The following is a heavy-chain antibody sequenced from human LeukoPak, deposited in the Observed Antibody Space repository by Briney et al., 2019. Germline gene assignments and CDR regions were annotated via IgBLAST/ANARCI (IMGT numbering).Heavy chain of an antibody. V-gene: IGHV3-30*02. J-gene: IGHJ4*02. Sequence: GGSLRLSCTASGFSFKKYGTHWVRQAPGKGLEWVTFIQYDDSVEFYADSVKGRFTISRDNSKNALYLQMNSLRAEDTAIYYCTKNQDFWSGYSDYWGQGALVTVSS. CDR1: GFSFKKYG. D-gene: IGHD3-3*01. CDR3: TKNQDFWSGYSDY. CDR2: IQYDDSVE.